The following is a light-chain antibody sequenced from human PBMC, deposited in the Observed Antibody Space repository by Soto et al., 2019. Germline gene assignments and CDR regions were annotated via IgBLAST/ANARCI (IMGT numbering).Light chain of an antibody. Sequence: DIQMTQSRSTLSASVGDRVTITCRASQSISIWLAWYQQKPGKAPKLLIYKASSLESGVPSRFSGSGSGTEFTLTISSLQPDDFATYYCQQYNSYSVTFGQGTKVDIK. CDR2: KAS. CDR1: QSISIW. V-gene: IGKV1-5*03. J-gene: IGKJ1*01. CDR3: QQYNSYSVT.